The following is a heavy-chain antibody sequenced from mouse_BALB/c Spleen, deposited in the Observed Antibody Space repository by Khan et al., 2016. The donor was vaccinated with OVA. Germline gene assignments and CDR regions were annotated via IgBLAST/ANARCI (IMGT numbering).Heavy chain of an antibody. V-gene: IGHV9-3-1*01. J-gene: IGHJ4*01. CDR2: INTYTGEP. CDR1: GYTFTNDG. CDR3: ARPPYFSYVLVY. D-gene: IGHD2-10*01. Sequence: QIQLVQSGPELKKPGETVKISCKASGYTFTNDGMNWVKQAPGKGLKWMGWINTYTGEPTYADDFKGRVAFSLETSASTAYLQINNLKNEDTATYFWARPPYFSYVLVYWGQGTSVTVSS.